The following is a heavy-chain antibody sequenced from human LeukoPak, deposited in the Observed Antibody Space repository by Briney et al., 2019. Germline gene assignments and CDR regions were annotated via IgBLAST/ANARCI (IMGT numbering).Heavy chain of an antibody. CDR2: ISSSGGST. Sequence: GGSLRLSCAASGCTFSSYAMSWVRQAPGKGREGVGVISSSGGSTYYAAPVKGRFPTSRDNSKTTLYLQMTSLRAEATAVYYCAKGASYSGTYYGYWGQGTLVTVSS. CDR1: GCTFSSYA. J-gene: IGHJ4*02. V-gene: IGHV3-23*01. D-gene: IGHD1-26*01. CDR3: AKGASYSGTYYGY.